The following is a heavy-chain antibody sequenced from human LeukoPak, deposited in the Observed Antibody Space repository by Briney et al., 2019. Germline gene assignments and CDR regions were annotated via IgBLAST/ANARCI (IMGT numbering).Heavy chain of an antibody. J-gene: IGHJ4*02. D-gene: IGHD3-22*01. V-gene: IGHV3-23*01. CDR2: ISGSGGST. CDR1: GFTFSSYG. Sequence: GGTLRLSCAASGFTFSSYGMSWVRQAPGKGLEWVSAISGSGGSTYYADSVKGRFTISRDNSKNTLYLQMNSLRAEDTAVYYCAKSGRSITMIVVVKRQYYFDYWGQGTLVTVSS. CDR3: AKSGRSITMIVVVKRQYYFDY.